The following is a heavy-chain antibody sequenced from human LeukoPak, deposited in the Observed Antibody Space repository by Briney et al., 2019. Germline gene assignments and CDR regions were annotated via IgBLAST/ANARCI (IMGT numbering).Heavy chain of an antibody. D-gene: IGHD3-3*01. CDR1: GGTFSSYA. CDR3: ARDNEWLSPYNWFDP. J-gene: IGHJ5*02. Sequence: SVKVSCKASGGTFSSYAISWVRQAPGQGLEWMGGIIPIFDTANYAQKFQGRVTITADESTSTAYMELSSLRSEDTAVYYCARDNEWLSPYNWFDPWGQGTLVTISS. V-gene: IGHV1-69*13. CDR2: IIPIFDTA.